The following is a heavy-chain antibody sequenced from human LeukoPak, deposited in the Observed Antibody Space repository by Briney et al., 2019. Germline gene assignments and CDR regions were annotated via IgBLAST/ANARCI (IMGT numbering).Heavy chain of an antibody. D-gene: IGHD4-23*01. J-gene: IGHJ4*02. CDR2: INHSGST. V-gene: IGHV4-34*01. CDR1: GGSFSGYY. CDR3: ARGPTDYGGKRPFDY. Sequence: SETLSLTCAVYGGSFSGYYWSWLRQPPGKGLEWIGEINHSGSTNYNPSLKSRVTISVDTSKNQFSLKLSSVTAADTAVYYCARGPTDYGGKRPFDYWGQGTLVTVSS.